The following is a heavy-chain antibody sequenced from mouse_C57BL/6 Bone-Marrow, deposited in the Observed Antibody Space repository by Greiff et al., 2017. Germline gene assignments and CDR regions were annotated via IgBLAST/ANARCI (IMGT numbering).Heavy chain of an antibody. J-gene: IGHJ2*01. CDR1: GYTFTSYW. V-gene: IGHV1-50*01. CDR3: ARGFDY. CDR2: IDPSDSYT. Sequence: QVQLQQSGAELVKPGASVKLSCKASGYTFTSYWMQWVKQRPGQGLEWIGEIDPSDSYTNYNQKFKGKATLTVDTSSSTAYMQLSSLTSEDSAVYYCARGFDYWDQGTTLTVSS.